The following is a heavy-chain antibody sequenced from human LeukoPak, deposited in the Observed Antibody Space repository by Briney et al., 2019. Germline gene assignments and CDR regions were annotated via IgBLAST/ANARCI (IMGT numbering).Heavy chain of an antibody. CDR2: IYTSGST. J-gene: IGHJ3*02. CDR3: ARVVYDFWSGYSLSDAFDI. D-gene: IGHD3-3*01. V-gene: IGHV4-61*02. CDR1: GGSISSSSYY. Sequence: SETLSLTCTVSGGSISSSSYYWSWIRQPAGKGLEWIGRIYTSGSTNYNPSLKSRVTMSVDTSKNQFSLKLSSVTAADTAVYYCARVVYDFWSGYSLSDAFDIWGQGTMVTVSS.